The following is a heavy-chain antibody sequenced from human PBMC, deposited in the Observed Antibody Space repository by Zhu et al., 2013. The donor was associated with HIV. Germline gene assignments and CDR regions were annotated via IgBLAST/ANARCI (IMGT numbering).Heavy chain of an antibody. D-gene: IGHD6-13*01. CDR1: GDSVTSGGYS. CDR2: IYHSGST. CDR3: ARELGYSNNWYYFDS. J-gene: IGHJ4*02. V-gene: IGHV4-30-2*01. Sequence: QVQLQESGSGLVKPSQTLSLTCVVSGDSVTSGGYSWGWIRQPPGKGLEWIGYIYHSGSTYYNPSLKSRVTISVDRSRNQFSLKLSSVTPXDTAVYYCARELGYSNNWYYFDSWGQGTLVTVSS.